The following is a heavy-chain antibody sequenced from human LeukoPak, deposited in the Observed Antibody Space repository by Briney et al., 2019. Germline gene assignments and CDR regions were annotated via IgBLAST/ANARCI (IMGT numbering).Heavy chain of an antibody. Sequence: GGSLRLSCAASGFTFTTYAMGGVRQSPGKGREWVSSISGGGGGTYYAEFVKGRFTISRDNSKNTLYLQMNSLRAEDTAVYYCAKFYDILTGYFDHWGQGTLVTVSS. CDR3: AKFYDILTGYFDH. V-gene: IGHV3-23*01. D-gene: IGHD3-9*01. CDR1: GFTFTTYA. CDR2: ISGGGGGT. J-gene: IGHJ4*02.